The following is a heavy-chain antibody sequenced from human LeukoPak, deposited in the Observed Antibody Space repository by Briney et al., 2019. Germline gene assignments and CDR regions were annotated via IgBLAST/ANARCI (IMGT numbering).Heavy chain of an antibody. CDR2: ISSSGSTI. Sequence: GGSLRLSCAASGFTFSSYEMNWVRQAPGKGLEWVSYISSSGSTIYYADSVKGRFTISRDNAKNSLYLQMNSLRAEDTALYYCAKDLTPSGPYDAFDIWGQGTMVTVSS. D-gene: IGHD3-10*01. CDR1: GFTFSSYE. CDR3: AKDLTPSGPYDAFDI. V-gene: IGHV3-48*03. J-gene: IGHJ3*02.